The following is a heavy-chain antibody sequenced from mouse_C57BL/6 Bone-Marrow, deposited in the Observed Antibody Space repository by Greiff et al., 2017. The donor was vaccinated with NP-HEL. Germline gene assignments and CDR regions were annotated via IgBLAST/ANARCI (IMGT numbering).Heavy chain of an antibody. Sequence: QVQLQQSGPELVKPGASVKLSCKASGYTFTSYDINWVKQRPGQGLEWIGWIYPRDGSPKYNEKFKGKAKLTVDTSSSTAYMEHHSLTSEDAAVYFCARNYSMYFDVWGTGTTVTVSS. V-gene: IGHV1-85*01. CDR2: IYPRDGSP. D-gene: IGHD2-5*01. CDR3: ARNYSMYFDV. CDR1: GYTFTSYD. J-gene: IGHJ1*03.